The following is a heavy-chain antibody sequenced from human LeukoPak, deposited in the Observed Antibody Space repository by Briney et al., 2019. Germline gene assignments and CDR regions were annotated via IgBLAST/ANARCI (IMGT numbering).Heavy chain of an antibody. V-gene: IGHV3-30*01. CDR1: GFTFSSYA. J-gene: IGHJ4*02. CDR3: ARDRPHYYDSSGYAWGSDY. Sequence: PGGSLRLSCAASGFTFSSYAMHWVRQAPGKGLEWVAVISYDGSNKYYADSVKGRFTISRGNSKNTLYLQMNSLRAEDTAVYYCARDRPHYYDSSGYAWGSDYWGQGTLVTVSS. D-gene: IGHD3-22*01. CDR2: ISYDGSNK.